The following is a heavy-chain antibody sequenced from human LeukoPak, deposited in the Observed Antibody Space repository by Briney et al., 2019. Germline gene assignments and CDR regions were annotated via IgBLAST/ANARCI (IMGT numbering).Heavy chain of an antibody. V-gene: IGHV1-69*11. CDR1: GGTFSSYA. D-gene: IGHD3-16*01. Sequence: ASVKVSCKASGGTFSSYAISWVRQAPGQGLEWMGRIIPILGTANYAQKFQGRVTITTDESTSTAYMELSSLRSEDTAVYYCARDDSPALGELYFDYWGQGTLVTVSS. J-gene: IGHJ4*02. CDR2: IIPILGTA. CDR3: ARDDSPALGELYFDY.